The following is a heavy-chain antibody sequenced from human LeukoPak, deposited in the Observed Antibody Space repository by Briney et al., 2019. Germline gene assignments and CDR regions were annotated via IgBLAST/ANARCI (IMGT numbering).Heavy chain of an antibody. J-gene: IGHJ4*02. D-gene: IGHD1-7*01. V-gene: IGHV3-23*01. Sequence: GGSLRLSCAASGFTFSSYAITWVREAPGKGLEWVSTSNSDGSPYYADSVKGRFTISGENSKNTLYLQMNSLRAEDTAVYYCAKERGGTTPRFDNWGQGTLVTVSS. CDR3: AKERGGTTPRFDN. CDR1: GFTFSSYA. CDR2: SNSDGSP.